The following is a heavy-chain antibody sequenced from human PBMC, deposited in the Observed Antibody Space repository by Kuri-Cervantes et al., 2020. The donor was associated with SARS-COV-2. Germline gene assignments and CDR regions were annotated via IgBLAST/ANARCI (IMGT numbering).Heavy chain of an antibody. J-gene: IGHJ6*02. D-gene: IGHD5-18*01. CDR2: ISSSGSTI. CDR1: GFTFSSYE. Sequence: GESLKISCAASGFTFSSYEMNWVRQAPGKGLEWVSYISSSGSTIYYADSVKGRFTISRDNAKNSLYLQMNSLRAEDTAVYYCARFGIQLVLYYYYGMDVWGQGTTVTVSS. V-gene: IGHV3-48*03. CDR3: ARFGIQLVLYYYYGMDV.